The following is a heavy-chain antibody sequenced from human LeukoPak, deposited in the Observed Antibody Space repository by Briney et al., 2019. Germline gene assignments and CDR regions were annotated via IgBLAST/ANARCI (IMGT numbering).Heavy chain of an antibody. Sequence: SGPTLVNPTQTLTLTCTFSGFSLSTSGVGVGWIRQPPGKALEWLALIYWNDDKRYSPSLKSRLTITKDTSKNQAVLTMTNMDPVDTATYYCAHSWVPGIAVAGSYFQHWGQGTLVTVSS. CDR2: IYWNDDK. D-gene: IGHD6-19*01. CDR3: AHSWVPGIAVAGSYFQH. J-gene: IGHJ1*01. CDR1: GFSLSTSGVG. V-gene: IGHV2-5*01.